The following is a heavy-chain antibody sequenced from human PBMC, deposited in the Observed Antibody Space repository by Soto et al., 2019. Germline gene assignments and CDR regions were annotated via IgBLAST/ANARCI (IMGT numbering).Heavy chain of an antibody. J-gene: IGHJ5*02. CDR2: INHSGST. V-gene: IGHV4-34*01. Sequence: PSETLSLTCAVYGGSFSGYYWSWIRQPPGKGLEWIGEINHSGSTNYNPSLKSRVTISVDTSKNQFSLKLSSVTAADTAVYYCARGYCSGGSCYPPYNWFDPWGQGTLVTVSS. CDR1: GGSFSGYY. D-gene: IGHD2-15*01. CDR3: ARGYCSGGSCYPPYNWFDP.